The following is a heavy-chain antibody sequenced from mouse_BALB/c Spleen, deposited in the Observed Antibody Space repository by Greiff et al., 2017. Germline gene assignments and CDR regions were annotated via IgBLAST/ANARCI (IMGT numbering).Heavy chain of an antibody. V-gene: IGHV3-6*02. CDR2: ISYDGSN. CDR3: ARDGYYPLAY. J-gene: IGHJ3*01. D-gene: IGHD2-3*01. CDR1: GYSITSGYY. Sequence: EVQLQQSGPGLVKPSQSLSLTCSVTGYSITSGYYWNWIRQFPGNKLEWMGYISYDGSNNYNPSLKNRISITRDTSKNQFFLKLNSVTTEDTATYYCARDGYYPLAYWGQGTLVTVSA.